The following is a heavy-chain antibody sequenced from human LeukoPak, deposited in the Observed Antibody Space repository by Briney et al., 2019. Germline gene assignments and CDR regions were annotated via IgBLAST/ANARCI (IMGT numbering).Heavy chain of an antibody. CDR2: IYYSGST. D-gene: IGHD3-3*01. Sequence: SETLSLTCTVSGGSISSYYWSWIRQPPGKGLEWIGYIYYSGSTNYNPSLKSRVTISVDTSKNQFSLKLSSVTAADTAVYYCARGYLEWLLYLDYWGQGTLATVSS. J-gene: IGHJ4*02. V-gene: IGHV4-59*01. CDR1: GGSISSYY. CDR3: ARGYLEWLLYLDY.